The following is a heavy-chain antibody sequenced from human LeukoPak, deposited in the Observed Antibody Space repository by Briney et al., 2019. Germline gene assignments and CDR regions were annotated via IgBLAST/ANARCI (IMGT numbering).Heavy chain of an antibody. CDR1: GFTFSDSA. D-gene: IGHD1-26*01. J-gene: IGHJ4*02. Sequence: GXSLXLSCEASGFTFSDSAMSWVRQASGRGLEWVSLISASGGNSYYADSVKGRFTVSRDSSKNTLHLQMNSLRAEDTAVYYCARDIELSCWGQGTLVTVSS. V-gene: IGHV3-23*01. CDR2: ISASGGNS. CDR3: ARDIELSC.